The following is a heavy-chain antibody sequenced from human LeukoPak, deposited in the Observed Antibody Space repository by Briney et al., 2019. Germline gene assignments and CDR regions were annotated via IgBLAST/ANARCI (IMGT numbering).Heavy chain of an antibody. CDR3: ATVLLWFGELPPQNWFDP. D-gene: IGHD3-10*01. Sequence: GASVKVSCKVSGYTLTELSIHWVRQAPGKGLEWMGGFDPEDGETIYAQKFQGRVTMTEDTSTDTAYMELSSLRSEDTAVYYCATVLLWFGELPPQNWFDPWGQGTLVTVSS. J-gene: IGHJ5*02. CDR1: GYTLTELS. CDR2: FDPEDGET. V-gene: IGHV1-24*01.